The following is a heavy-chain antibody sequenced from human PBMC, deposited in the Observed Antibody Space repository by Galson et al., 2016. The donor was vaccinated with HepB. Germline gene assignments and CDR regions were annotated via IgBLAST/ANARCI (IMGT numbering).Heavy chain of an antibody. CDR1: GFTFSSYS. D-gene: IGHD3-10*01. Sequence: SLRLSCAASGFTFSSYSMNWVRQAPGKGLEWVSYISSSSSTIYYADSVKGRFTISRDNAKNSLYLQMNSLRAEDTAVYYCGELPDLIDDRDIRGDFNYWGQGTSVTVSS. CDR2: ISSSSSTI. CDR3: GELPDLIDDRDIRGDFNY. V-gene: IGHV3-48*04. J-gene: IGHJ4*02.